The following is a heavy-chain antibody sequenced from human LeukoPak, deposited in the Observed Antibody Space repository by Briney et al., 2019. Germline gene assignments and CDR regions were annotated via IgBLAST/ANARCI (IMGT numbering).Heavy chain of an antibody. D-gene: IGHD2-15*01. CDR3: ARDPFGYCSGGSCYSDY. V-gene: IGHV3-11*04. Sequence: GGSLRLSCAASGFSFTDYYMTWIRQAPGKGLEWVSYITWTGSTIYYADSVKGRFTISRDNSKNTLYLQMNSLRAEDTAVYYCARDPFGYCSGGSCYSDYWGQGTLVTVSS. CDR2: ITWTGSTI. J-gene: IGHJ4*02. CDR1: GFSFTDYY.